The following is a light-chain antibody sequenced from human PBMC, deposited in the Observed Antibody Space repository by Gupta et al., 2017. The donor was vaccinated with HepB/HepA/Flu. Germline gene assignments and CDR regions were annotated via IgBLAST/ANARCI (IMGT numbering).Light chain of an antibody. CDR1: QSVSSSY. CDR2: GAS. V-gene: IGKV3-20*01. Sequence: EIVLTQSPGTLSLSPGERATLSCRASQSVSSSYLAWYQQKPGQAPRLLIYGASSRATGIPDRFSGSGSGTDFTLTISRLEPEDSAVYYCQQDGSSTGTFGQGTKVEIK. CDR3: QQDGSSTGT. J-gene: IGKJ1*01.